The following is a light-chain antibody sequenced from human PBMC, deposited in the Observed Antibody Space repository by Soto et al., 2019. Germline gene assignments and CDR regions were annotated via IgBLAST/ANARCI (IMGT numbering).Light chain of an antibody. CDR1: SSDVGGYNY. CDR2: DVS. Sequence: QSVLTQPRSVSGSPGQSVTISCTGTSSDVGGYNYVSWYQQHPGKAPKLLIYDVSKRPSGVPDRFSGSKSGNTASLTISVLQAEYEDDYYCCSYAGSDTYVFVTGTKLTVL. V-gene: IGLV2-11*01. J-gene: IGLJ1*01. CDR3: CSYAGSDTYV.